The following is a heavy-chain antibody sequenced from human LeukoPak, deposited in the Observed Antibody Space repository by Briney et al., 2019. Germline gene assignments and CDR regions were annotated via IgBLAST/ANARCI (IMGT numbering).Heavy chain of an antibody. J-gene: IGHJ5*02. Sequence: ASVKVSCKASGGTFSSYAISWVRQAPGQGLEWMGRIIPILGIANYAQEFQGRVTITADKSTSTAYMELSSLRSEDTAVYYCARMIATPNWFDPWGQGTLVTVSS. V-gene: IGHV1-69*04. CDR1: GGTFSSYA. D-gene: IGHD3-22*01. CDR2: IIPILGIA. CDR3: ARMIATPNWFDP.